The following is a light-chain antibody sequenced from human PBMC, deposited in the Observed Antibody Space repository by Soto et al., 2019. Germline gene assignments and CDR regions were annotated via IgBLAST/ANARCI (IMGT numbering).Light chain of an antibody. CDR3: SSYTSSSTVI. J-gene: IGLJ2*01. CDR2: DVR. V-gene: IGLV2-14*01. CDR1: SSDVGGYNY. Sequence: QSALTQPASVSGSPGQSITISCNETSSDVGGYNYISWYQQHPGKAPKFIIYDVRNRPSGVSNRFSGSRSGNTASLTISGLQAEDEADYYCSSYTSSSTVIFGGGTKLTVL.